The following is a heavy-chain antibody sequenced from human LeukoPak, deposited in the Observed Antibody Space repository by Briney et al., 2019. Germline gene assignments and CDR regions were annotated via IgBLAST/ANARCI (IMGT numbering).Heavy chain of an antibody. D-gene: IGHD2-2*01. CDR2: INPNSGGT. J-gene: IGHJ6*03. Sequence: ASVKVSCKASGYTFTGYYMHWVRQAPGQGLEWMGWINPNSGGTNYAQKFQGRVTMTRDTSISTAYMELSRLRSDDTAVYYCARGSPHCSSTSCYGEAFDYMDVWGKGTTVTISS. V-gene: IGHV1-2*02. CDR3: ARGSPHCSSTSCYGEAFDYMDV. CDR1: GYTFTGYY.